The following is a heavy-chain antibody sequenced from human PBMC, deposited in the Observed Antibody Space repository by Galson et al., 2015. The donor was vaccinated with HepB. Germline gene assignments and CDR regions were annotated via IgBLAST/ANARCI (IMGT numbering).Heavy chain of an antibody. Sequence: SLRLSCAASGFTFSYYAMSWVRQAPGKGLEWIPAITPSGDNTYSADSMKGRFTISRDNSRNTLFLQMTSVTADDTATYYCAKGRGWYTGFDSWGQGALVTVSS. J-gene: IGHJ4*02. CDR2: ITPSGDNT. CDR1: GFTFSYYA. D-gene: IGHD6-19*01. CDR3: AKGRGWYTGFDS. V-gene: IGHV3-23*01.